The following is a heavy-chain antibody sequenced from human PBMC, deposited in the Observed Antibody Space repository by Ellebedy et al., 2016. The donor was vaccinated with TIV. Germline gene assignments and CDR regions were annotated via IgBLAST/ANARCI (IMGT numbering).Heavy chain of an antibody. Sequence: SDTLSLTXTVHGGSFSGYYWSWIRQSPGKGLEWIGEINHSGSTNYNPSLKSRVTISVDTSKNQFSLKLSSVTAADTAVYYCATGIAVAGTVDYWGQGTLVTVSS. V-gene: IGHV4-34*01. D-gene: IGHD6-19*01. CDR2: INHSGST. CDR3: ATGIAVAGTVDY. CDR1: GGSFSGYY. J-gene: IGHJ4*02.